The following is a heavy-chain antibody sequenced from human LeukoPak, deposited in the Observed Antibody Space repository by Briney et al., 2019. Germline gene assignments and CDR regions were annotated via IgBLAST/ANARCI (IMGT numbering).Heavy chain of an antibody. CDR2: ISGGGGST. D-gene: IGHD6-19*01. V-gene: IGHV3-23*01. J-gene: IGHJ4*02. CDR3: AKLGSGWRYFDY. CDR1: GFTFSTYA. Sequence: GGSLRLSXAASGFTFSTYAMSWVRQAPGKGLEWLSHISGGGGSTYYADSVKGRFTISRDNSKSTLYLQMNSLRAEDTAVYYCAKLGSGWRYFDYWGQGTLVTVSS.